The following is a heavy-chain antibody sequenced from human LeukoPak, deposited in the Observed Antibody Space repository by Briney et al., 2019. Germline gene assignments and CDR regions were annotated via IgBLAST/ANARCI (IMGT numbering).Heavy chain of an antibody. V-gene: IGHV4-38-2*02. Sequence: SETLSLTCIVSNYSISSGFYWGWIRQPPGKGLEWIGSIYHSGSTYYNPSLESRVTISVDTYTNQFSLKVISVTAADTAVYYCARGVGYCSGGRCPFDYWGRGTQVTVSS. CDR3: ARGVGYCSGGRCPFDY. D-gene: IGHD2-15*01. J-gene: IGHJ4*01. CDR1: NYSISSGFY. CDR2: IYHSGST.